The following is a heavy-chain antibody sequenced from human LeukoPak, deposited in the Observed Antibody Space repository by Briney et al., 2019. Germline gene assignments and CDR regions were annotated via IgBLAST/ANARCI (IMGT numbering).Heavy chain of an antibody. Sequence: SETLSLTCTVSGGSISSYYWSWIRQPPGKGLEWIGYIYYSGSTNYNPSLKSRVTISVDTSKNQFSLKLSSVTAADTAVYYCARDLGPLGTVITALGGMDVWGQGTTVTVSS. D-gene: IGHD4-17*01. CDR3: ARDLGPLGTVITALGGMDV. V-gene: IGHV4-59*01. CDR2: IYYSGST. CDR1: GGSISSYY. J-gene: IGHJ6*02.